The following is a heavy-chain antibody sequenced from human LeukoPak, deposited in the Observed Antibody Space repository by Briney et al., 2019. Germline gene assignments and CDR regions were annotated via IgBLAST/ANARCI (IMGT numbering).Heavy chain of an antibody. CDR2: ISYDGYDK. CDR3: ARARPGSSWYYYYGMDV. J-gene: IGHJ6*02. V-gene: IGHV3-30*14. CDR1: GFTFNDYA. Sequence: LPGRSLRLSCAASGFTFNDYAMYWVRQTPGKGLEWVTLISYDGYDKSYADSVRGRFTISRDNSKNTLYLQMNSLRAEDTAVYYCARARPGSSWYYYYGMDVWGQGTTVTVSS. D-gene: IGHD6-13*01.